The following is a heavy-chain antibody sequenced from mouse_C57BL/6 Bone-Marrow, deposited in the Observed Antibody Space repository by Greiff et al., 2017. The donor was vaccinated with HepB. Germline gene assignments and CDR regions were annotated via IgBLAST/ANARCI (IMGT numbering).Heavy chain of an antibody. D-gene: IGHD1-1*01. CDR2: IYPGDGDT. CDR3: ARFITTVVAHWYFDV. V-gene: IGHV1-80*01. J-gene: IGHJ1*03. Sequence: VQRVESGAELVKPGASVKISCKASGYAFSSYWMNWVKQRPGKGLEWIGQIYPGDGDTNYNGKFKGKATLTADKSSSTAYMQLSSLTSEDSAVYFCARFITTVVAHWYFDVWGTGTTVTVSS. CDR1: GYAFSSYW.